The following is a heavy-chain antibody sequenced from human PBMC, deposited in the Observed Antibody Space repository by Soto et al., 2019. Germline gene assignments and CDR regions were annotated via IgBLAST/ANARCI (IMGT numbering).Heavy chain of an antibody. V-gene: IGHV3-23*01. Sequence: DVQLLQSGGGLVQPGGSLRLSCAASGVTLRTYAMNWVRQAPGKGLEWVSVISGGSGPIAYAYSVRGRFTISRDSSNNTLYQQMSGMSPENTAVYYCAKEGGVERGYYDAVEIWGQGTLVTVSS. CDR3: AKEGGVERGYYDAVEI. CDR1: GVTLRTYA. D-gene: IGHD3-22*01. CDR2: ISGGSGPI. J-gene: IGHJ3*02.